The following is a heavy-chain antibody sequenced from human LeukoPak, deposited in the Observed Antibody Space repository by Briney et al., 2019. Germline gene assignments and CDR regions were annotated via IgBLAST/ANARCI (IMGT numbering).Heavy chain of an antibody. J-gene: IGHJ4*02. CDR1: GFTFSGYA. Sequence: GGSLRLSCTASGFTFSGYAMSWVRQAPGKGLDWVSGLSGSGAGTYYADSVKGRFTISRDNSKNTLYLQMNSLRAEDTAVYYCAKGQWLITSGSYDYWGQGTLVTVSS. D-gene: IGHD1-26*01. V-gene: IGHV3-23*01. CDR2: LSGSGAGT. CDR3: AKGQWLITSGSYDY.